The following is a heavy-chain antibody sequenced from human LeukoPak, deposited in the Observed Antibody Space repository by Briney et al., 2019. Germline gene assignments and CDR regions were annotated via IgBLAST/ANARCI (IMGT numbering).Heavy chain of an antibody. CDR3: TRSLTHYYDSSGYYYYFDY. D-gene: IGHD3-22*01. CDR2: IYYSGST. J-gene: IGHJ4*02. CDR1: GGSISSYY. Sequence: RSSETLSLTCTVSGGSISSYYWSWIRQPPGKGLEWIGCIYYSGSTNYNPSLKSRVTISVDTSKNQFSLKLSSVTAADTAVYYCTRSLTHYYDSSGYYYYFDYWGQGTLVTVSS. V-gene: IGHV4-59*08.